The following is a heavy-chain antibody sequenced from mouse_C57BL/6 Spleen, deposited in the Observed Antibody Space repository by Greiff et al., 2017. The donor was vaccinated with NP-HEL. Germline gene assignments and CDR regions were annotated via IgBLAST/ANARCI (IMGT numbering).Heavy chain of an antibody. CDR3: ARSMGSSPFAY. CDR2: IHPNSGST. CDR1: GYTFTSYW. V-gene: IGHV1-64*01. J-gene: IGHJ3*01. D-gene: IGHD1-1*01. Sequence: VQLQQPGAELVKPGASVKLSCKASGYTFTSYWMHWVKQRPGPGLEWIGRIHPNSGSTNYNEKFKSKATLTVDKSSSTAYMQLSSLTSEDSAVYYCARSMGSSPFAYWGQGTLVTVSA.